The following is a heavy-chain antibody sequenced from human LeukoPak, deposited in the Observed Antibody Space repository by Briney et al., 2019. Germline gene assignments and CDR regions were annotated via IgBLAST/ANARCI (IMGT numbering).Heavy chain of an antibody. V-gene: IGHV4-59*08. CDR1: GGSISSYH. CDR2: IYYSGST. Sequence: SETLSLTCTVSGGSISSYHWSWIRQPPGKGLEWIGYIYYSGSTNYNPSLKSRVTISVDTSKNQFSLKLSSVTAADTAVYYCARQSVLRYFDWLPTTKDDAFDIWGQGTMVTVSS. D-gene: IGHD3-9*01. CDR3: ARQSVLRYFDWLPTTKDDAFDI. J-gene: IGHJ3*02.